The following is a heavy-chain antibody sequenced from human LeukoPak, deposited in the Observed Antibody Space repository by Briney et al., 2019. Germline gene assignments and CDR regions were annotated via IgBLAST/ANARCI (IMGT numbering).Heavy chain of an antibody. V-gene: IGHV3-11*01. Sequence: GGSLRLSCAASGFTVSSNYMSWIRQAPGKGLEWVSYISSSGSTIYYADSVKGRFTISRDNAKNSLYLQMNSLRAEDTAVYYCARDISVDTAMVATYYFDYWGQGTLVTVSS. CDR2: ISSSGSTI. CDR3: ARDISVDTAMVATYYFDY. D-gene: IGHD5-18*01. J-gene: IGHJ4*02. CDR1: GFTVSSNY.